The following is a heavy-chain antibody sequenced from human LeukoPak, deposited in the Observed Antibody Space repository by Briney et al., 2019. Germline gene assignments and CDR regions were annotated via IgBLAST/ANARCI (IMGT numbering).Heavy chain of an antibody. CDR1: GYSISSGYY. D-gene: IGHD6-13*01. CDR3: ARNIKKYSSSWYRSGWFDP. V-gene: IGHV4-38-2*02. J-gene: IGHJ5*02. CDR2: INHSGST. Sequence: SETLSLTCTVSGYSISSGYYWGWIRQPPGKGLEWIGEINHSGSTNYNPSPKSRVTISVDTSKNQFSLKLSSVTAADTAVYYCARNIKKYSSSWYRSGWFDPWGQGTLVTVSS.